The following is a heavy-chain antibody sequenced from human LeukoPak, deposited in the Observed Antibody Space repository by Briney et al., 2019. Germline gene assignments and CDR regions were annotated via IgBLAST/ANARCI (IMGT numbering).Heavy chain of an antibody. CDR3: ARSGSHDY. J-gene: IGHJ4*02. D-gene: IGHD1-26*01. Sequence: AGGSLRLSCATSGFIFSSYGMHWVRQAPGKGLEWVAGISDDGGNKFYADSVKGRFTISRDNAKNSLYLQMNSLRAEDTAVYYCARSGSHDYWGQGTLVTVSS. CDR1: GFIFSSYG. V-gene: IGHV3-30*03. CDR2: ISDDGGNK.